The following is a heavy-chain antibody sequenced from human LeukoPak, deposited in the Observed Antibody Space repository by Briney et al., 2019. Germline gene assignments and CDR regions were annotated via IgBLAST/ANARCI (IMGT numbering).Heavy chain of an antibody. CDR2: IYDSGST. CDR1: GGSISTSYY. V-gene: IGHV4-39*07. Sequence: SETLSLTCTVSGGSISTSYYWGWIRQPPGKGLEWIGSIYDSGSTYYNPSLKSRVTISLNTSKNQFSLKLSSVTAADTAVYYCARESECYYGSGSYECRWFDPWGLGTLVTVSS. J-gene: IGHJ5*02. D-gene: IGHD3-10*01. CDR3: ARESECYYGSGSYECRWFDP.